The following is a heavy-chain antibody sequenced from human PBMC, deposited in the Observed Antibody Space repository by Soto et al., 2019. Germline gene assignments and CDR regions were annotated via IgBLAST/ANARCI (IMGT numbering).Heavy chain of an antibody. CDR1: GDSISRNGHY. V-gene: IGHV4-31*03. Sequence: QVQLQESGPGLVKPSQTLSLTCSVSGDSISRNGHYWSWIRQHPGKGPEWIGYIYYDGTTYYNPSLRSRALISVDTSRHQFSLELSSVTAADTAIYYCARNVFSNSPAYYFDLWGPGTLVTVSS. CDR3: ARNVFSNSPAYYFDL. J-gene: IGHJ4*02. CDR2: IYYDGTT. D-gene: IGHD6-6*01.